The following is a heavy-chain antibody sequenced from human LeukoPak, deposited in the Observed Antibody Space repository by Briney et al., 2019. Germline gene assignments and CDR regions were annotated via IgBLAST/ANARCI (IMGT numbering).Heavy chain of an antibody. J-gene: IGHJ6*02. D-gene: IGHD3-22*01. Sequence: KPSETLCLTCTVLGGSISSYYWSWIRQSPGKGLEWIGYIYYSGSITYNPSLKSRVTISVDTSPNQSYLTLSAVTAADTAVYYCARVRGYYDSSGYYPSYYYYYGMDVWGQGTTVTVSS. V-gene: IGHV4-59*01. CDR2: IYYSGSI. CDR3: ARVRGYYDSSGYYPSYYYYYGMDV. CDR1: GGSISSYY.